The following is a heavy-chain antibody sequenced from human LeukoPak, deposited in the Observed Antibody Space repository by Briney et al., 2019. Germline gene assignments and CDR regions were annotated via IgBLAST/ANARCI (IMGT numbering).Heavy chain of an antibody. CDR2: IKQDGSEK. J-gene: IGHJ6*03. CDR1: GFTFSDYY. CDR3: ARVKQQLVRLLGRDTTYYYYYYMDV. D-gene: IGHD6-13*01. V-gene: IGHV3-7*01. Sequence: GGSLRLSCAASGFTFSDYYMSWIRQAPGKGLGWVANIKQDGSEKHYVGSVKGRFTIYRDNAKNSLFLQMNSLRAEDTAVYFCARVKQQLVRLLGRDTTYYYYYYMDVWGKGTTVTVSS.